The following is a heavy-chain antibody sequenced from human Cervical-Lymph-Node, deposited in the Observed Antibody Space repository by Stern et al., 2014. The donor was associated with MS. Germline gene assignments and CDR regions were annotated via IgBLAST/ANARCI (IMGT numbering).Heavy chain of an antibody. CDR2: ISYSGST. V-gene: IGHV4-59*01. CDR3: ARGAAYYGSGSYLDY. CDR1: GGSISSYY. D-gene: IGHD3-10*01. J-gene: IGHJ4*02. Sequence: VQLVESGPGLLRPSETLSLTCTVSGGSISSYYWSWIRQSPGKGLEWIGYISYSGSTNYNPSLRSRVTISLDTSKKQFSMKLTSATTADTAVYYCARGAAYYGSGSYLDYWDQGTLVTVSS.